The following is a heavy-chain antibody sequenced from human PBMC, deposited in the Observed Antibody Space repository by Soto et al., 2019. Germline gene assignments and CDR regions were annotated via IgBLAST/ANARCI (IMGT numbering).Heavy chain of an antibody. Sequence: GGSLRLSCAASGCTLGTYTMVWVRQAPGKGLEWVAESYSTGGTEYADSVKGRFTISRDNSKNTLFLQMNSLGVEDTALYYCARDREPDGIWTFDSWGQGTLVTVSS. J-gene: IGHJ4*02. D-gene: IGHD3-9*01. CDR2: SYSTGGT. V-gene: IGHV3-53*01. CDR3: ARDREPDGIWTFDS. CDR1: GCTLGTYT.